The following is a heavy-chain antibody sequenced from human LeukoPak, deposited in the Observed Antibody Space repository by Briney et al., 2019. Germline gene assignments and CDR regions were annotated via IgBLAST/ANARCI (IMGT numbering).Heavy chain of an antibody. J-gene: IGHJ4*02. CDR2: ICDNGHT. Sequence: SETLSLTCTFSGGSFSPAHWSWIRQPPGKGLEWIGAICDNGHTDYNPSLKSRVTISVDTSKRQFSLKLSSLAAADTAVYYCARAYCGGDCYSRWYFDYWGQGTLVTVSS. D-gene: IGHD2-21*02. V-gene: IGHV4-4*08. CDR1: GGSFSPAH. CDR3: ARAYCGGDCYSRWYFDY.